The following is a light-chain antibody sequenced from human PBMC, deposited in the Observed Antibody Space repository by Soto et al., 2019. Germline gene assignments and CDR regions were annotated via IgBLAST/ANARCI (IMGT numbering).Light chain of an antibody. Sequence: QSALTQPASVSGSPGQSITISCTGTSSDVGSYNLVSWYQQHPGKAPKFMIYEGSKRPSGVSNRFSGSKSGNTASLTISGLQPEDEADYYCCSYAGSGTLIFGGGTKVTVL. V-gene: IGLV2-23*01. CDR3: CSYAGSGTLI. CDR2: EGS. J-gene: IGLJ2*01. CDR1: SSDVGSYNL.